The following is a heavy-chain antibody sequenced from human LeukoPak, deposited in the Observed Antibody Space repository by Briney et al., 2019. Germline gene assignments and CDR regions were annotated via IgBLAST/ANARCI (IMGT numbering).Heavy chain of an antibody. Sequence: ESGPTLVRPTQTLTLTCTFSGFSLSTSGVGVGWIRQPPGKALEWLALIYWDDNKPYNPSLKSRLTITKDTSKNQVVLTMTNMDPVDTATYYCAHYGDYRFMYYFDHWGQGTLVTVSS. J-gene: IGHJ4*02. D-gene: IGHD4-17*01. V-gene: IGHV2-5*02. CDR1: GFSLSTSGVG. CDR3: AHYGDYRFMYYFDH. CDR2: IYWDDNK.